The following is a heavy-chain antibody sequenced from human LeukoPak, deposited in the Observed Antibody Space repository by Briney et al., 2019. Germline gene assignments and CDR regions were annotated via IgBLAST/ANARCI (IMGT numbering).Heavy chain of an antibody. CDR2: IYYTGST. J-gene: IGHJ5*02. V-gene: IGHV4-30-4*08. Sequence: SQTLSLTCTVSGGSISSDDYYWSWIRQPPGKGLGWIGFIYYTGSTYYNPSLKSRVTISLDTCKNQFSLRLNSVTAADTAVYYCARCPSPGWFDPWGQGTLVTVSS. CDR1: GGSISSDDYY. CDR3: ARCPSPGWFDP.